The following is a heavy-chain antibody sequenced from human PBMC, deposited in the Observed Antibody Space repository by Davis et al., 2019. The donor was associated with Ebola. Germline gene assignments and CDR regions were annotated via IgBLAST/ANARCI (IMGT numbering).Heavy chain of an antibody. D-gene: IGHD6-19*01. CDR1: GFTVRSNY. J-gene: IGHJ4*02. Sequence: GGSLRLSCAASGFTVRSNYMNWVRQAPGKGLEWVSYISSSSSTIYYADSVKGRFTISRDNAKNTLYLQMNSLRAENTAVYYCARVPSSGWYYFDYWGQGTLVTVSS. V-gene: IGHV3-48*04. CDR3: ARVPSSGWYYFDY. CDR2: ISSSSSTI.